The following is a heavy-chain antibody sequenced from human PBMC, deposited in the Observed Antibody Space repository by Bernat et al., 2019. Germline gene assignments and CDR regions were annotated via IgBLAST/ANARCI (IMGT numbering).Heavy chain of an antibody. CDR2: IYCDDDK. J-gene: IGHJ6*02. D-gene: IGHD2-2*01. CDR3: AHSSYPNTRYCTSTRCSYYGMDV. CDR1: GFSLSTIGVG. Sequence: QITLKESGLTLVRPTQTLTLTCTFSGFSLSTIGVGVGWILQPPGQALEWLALIYCDDDKCYSPSLKSRLTITRDTTKSQVILMMTNMDPVDTGTYYCAHSSYPNTRYCTSTRCSYYGMDVWGQGTTVTVS. V-gene: IGHV2-5*02.